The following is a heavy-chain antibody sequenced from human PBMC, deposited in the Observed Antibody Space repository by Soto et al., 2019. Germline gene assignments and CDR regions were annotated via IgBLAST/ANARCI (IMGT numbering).Heavy chain of an antibody. CDR1: GGSIRSGGYF. J-gene: IGHJ4*02. CDR2: IYSSGST. Sequence: QVQLEASGPGLVKPSQTLSLTCSVSGGSIRSGGYFWTWIRQHPGKGLEYIGHIYSSGSTYYITSLRRRLTMSIDTSKNQFSLHLTSVTAADTALYFCARLNSGLYQSFDSWGQGALVTVSS. V-gene: IGHV4-31*03. CDR3: ARLNSGLYQSFDS. D-gene: IGHD2-8*01.